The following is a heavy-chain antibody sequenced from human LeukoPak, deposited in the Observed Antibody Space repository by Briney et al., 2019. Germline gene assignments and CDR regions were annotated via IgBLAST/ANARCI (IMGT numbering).Heavy chain of an antibody. D-gene: IGHD3-22*01. CDR1: GFTFSDYY. J-gene: IGHJ3*02. V-gene: IGHV3-11*01. CDR2: ISSSGSTI. CDR3: ARLEYYYDSSGYSDAFDI. Sequence: GGSLRLSCAASGFTFSDYYMSWIRQAPGKGLEWVSYISSSGSTIYYADSVKGRFTISRDNAKNSLHLQMNSLRAEDTAVYYCARLEYYYDSSGYSDAFDIWGQGTMVTVSS.